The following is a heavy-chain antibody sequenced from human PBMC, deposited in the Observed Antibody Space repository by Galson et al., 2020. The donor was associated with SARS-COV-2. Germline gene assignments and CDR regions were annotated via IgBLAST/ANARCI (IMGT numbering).Heavy chain of an antibody. CDR1: GYTFPGYY. CDR3: ASQPALGYCSGGSCYS. J-gene: IGHJ4*02. V-gene: IGHV1-2*02. CDR2: INPNSGGT. D-gene: IGHD2-15*01. Sequence: QSPLKAPGYTFPGYYMHWVRKAPGQGLEWVGWINPNSGGTNYAQKFQGRVTMTRDTSISTAYMELSRLRSDDTAVYYCASQPALGYCSGGSCYSWGQGTLVTVSS.